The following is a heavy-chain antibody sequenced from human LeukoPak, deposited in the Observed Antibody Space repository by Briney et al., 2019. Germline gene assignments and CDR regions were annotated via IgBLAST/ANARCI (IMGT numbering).Heavy chain of an antibody. V-gene: IGHV3-33*01. J-gene: IGHJ4*02. Sequence: GGSLRLSCAASGFTFNSYVIHWVRKAPGKGLEWVAFIWYDGSNKYYADSVKGRFTISRDNSKNTLYLQMNSLRAEDTAVYYCARARTTRGFDYWGQGTLVTVSS. CDR3: ARARTTRGFDY. D-gene: IGHD4-17*01. CDR1: GFTFNSYV. CDR2: IWYDGSNK.